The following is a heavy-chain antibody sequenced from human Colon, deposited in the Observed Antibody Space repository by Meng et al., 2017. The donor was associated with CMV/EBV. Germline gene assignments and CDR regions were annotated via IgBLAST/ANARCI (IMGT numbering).Heavy chain of an antibody. D-gene: IGHD2-2*01. CDR1: GYTFTGYY. CDR3: ARVGCGTTSCSQGLDP. J-gene: IGHJ5*02. V-gene: IGHV1-2*02. CDR2: INPNGGGT. Sequence: GYTFTGYYMHWVRQAPGQGLEWIGWINPNGGGTDYARAFEGRVTMTREMSTTTAYLELHRLTPDDTAVYYCARVGCGTTSCSQGLDPWGQGTLVTVSS.